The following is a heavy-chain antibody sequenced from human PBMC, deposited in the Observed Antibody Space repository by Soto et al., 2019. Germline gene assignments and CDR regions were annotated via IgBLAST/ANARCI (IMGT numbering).Heavy chain of an antibody. Sequence: GXSVKVSCKASGYPFGRYGISWVRQAPGQGLEWMGWINTCNGNTHYAQKFQGRVTLTTDTSSSTAYMELRGLRSDDTAVYYCARDIRRGNYSPPSDYWGQGALVTVSS. V-gene: IGHV1-18*01. CDR1: GYPFGRYG. J-gene: IGHJ4*02. CDR3: ARDIRRGNYSPPSDY. D-gene: IGHD1-7*01. CDR2: INTCNGNT.